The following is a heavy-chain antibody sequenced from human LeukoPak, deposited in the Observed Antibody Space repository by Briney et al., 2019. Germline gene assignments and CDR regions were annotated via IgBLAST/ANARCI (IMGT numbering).Heavy chain of an antibody. J-gene: IGHJ4*02. Sequence: GGSLRLSCATSTFTFSSYAMHWVRQAPGKGLEWVAVISFDGSKDYFADSVKGRFTISRDNPKNTMYLHMSSLRSEDTAVYYCATGHSSGWSQNFDYWGQGTLVTVSS. V-gene: IGHV3-30-3*01. CDR2: ISFDGSKD. D-gene: IGHD6-19*01. CDR1: TFTFSSYA. CDR3: ATGHSSGWSQNFDY.